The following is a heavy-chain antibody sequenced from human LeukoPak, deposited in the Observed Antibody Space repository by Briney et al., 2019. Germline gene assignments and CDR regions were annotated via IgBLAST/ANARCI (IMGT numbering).Heavy chain of an antibody. CDR3: ARETAVAIDY. Sequence: GGSLRLSCAASGFTFSTYDMNWVRQAPGRGLEWVSQITSRSEIYYADSVKGRFTISRDNAKNTLYLQMNSLRDEDTAVYYCARETAVAIDYWGQGTLLTVSS. V-gene: IGHV3-48*03. J-gene: IGHJ4*02. CDR1: GFTFSTYD. CDR2: ITSRSEI. D-gene: IGHD6-19*01.